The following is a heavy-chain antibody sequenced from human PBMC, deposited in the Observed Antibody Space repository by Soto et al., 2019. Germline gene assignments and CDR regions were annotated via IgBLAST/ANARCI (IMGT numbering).Heavy chain of an antibody. D-gene: IGHD3-3*01. CDR1: GDTFSTYT. J-gene: IGHJ6*02. CDR3: AREGFVLVPTTVNSDYYYYAMDV. Sequence: QVQLVQSGTEVKKPGSSVKVSCKASGDTFSTYTITWMRQAPGQGLEWMGGIIPRSATSNYAQRFQGRVKFAADESTSTAYMELSSLRPEDTAVYYCAREGFVLVPTTVNSDYYYYAMDVWGQGTTVTVSS. CDR2: IIPRSATS. V-gene: IGHV1-69*12.